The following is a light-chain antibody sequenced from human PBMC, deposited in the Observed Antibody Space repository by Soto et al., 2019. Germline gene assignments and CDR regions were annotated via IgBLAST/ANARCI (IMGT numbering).Light chain of an antibody. CDR2: DAS. CDR1: QSISGW. J-gene: IGKJ1*01. CDR3: QQYNTYSRT. Sequence: DTQMTQSPSTLSASVGDRVTITCRASQSISGWLAWYQQKPRKAPKLLIYDASSLESGVPSRFSGGGSGTEFTLTISSLQPDDSATYYYQQYNTYSRTFGQGTKVEIK. V-gene: IGKV1-5*01.